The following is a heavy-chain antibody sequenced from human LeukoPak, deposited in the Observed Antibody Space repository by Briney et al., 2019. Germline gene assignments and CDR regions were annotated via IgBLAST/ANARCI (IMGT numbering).Heavy chain of an antibody. CDR1: GYSFTIYW. Sequence: GESLKISCKGSGYSFTIYWIGWVRQMPGKGLEWMGIIYPGDSDTRYSPSFQGQVTISADKSISTAYLQRSSLKASDTAMYYCARRRPHDGFDIWGQGTLVTVSS. CDR3: ARRRPHDGFDI. CDR2: IYPGDSDT. J-gene: IGHJ3*02. V-gene: IGHV5-51*01.